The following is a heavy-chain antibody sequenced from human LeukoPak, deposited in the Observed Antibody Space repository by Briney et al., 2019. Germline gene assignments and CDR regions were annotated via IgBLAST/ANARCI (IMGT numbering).Heavy chain of an antibody. Sequence: PGGSLRLSCAASGFTFSSYNMNWVRQAPGKGLEWVSYISSSSSTIYYADSVKGRFTISRANAKNSLYLQMNSLRAEDTAVYYCARVRWPPYYFDYRGQGTVVTVSS. CDR3: ARVRWPPYYFDY. CDR2: ISSSSSTI. CDR1: GFTFSSYN. D-gene: IGHD4-23*01. J-gene: IGHJ4*02. V-gene: IGHV3-48*04.